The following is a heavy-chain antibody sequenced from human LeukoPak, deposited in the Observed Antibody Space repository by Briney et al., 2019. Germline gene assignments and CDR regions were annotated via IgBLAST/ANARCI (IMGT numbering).Heavy chain of an antibody. CDR2: ISTSTSFI. Sequence: QTGGSLRLSCAASGFTFSSYSFNWVRQTPGKGLQWVSYISTSTSFIYYVDSVKGRFTISRDNAKNSLYLQMNSLRVEDTAVYYCARDGRGYSYGPLEYWGQGTLVTVSS. D-gene: IGHD5-18*01. CDR1: GFTFSSYS. CDR3: ARDGRGYSYGPLEY. J-gene: IGHJ4*02. V-gene: IGHV3-48*04.